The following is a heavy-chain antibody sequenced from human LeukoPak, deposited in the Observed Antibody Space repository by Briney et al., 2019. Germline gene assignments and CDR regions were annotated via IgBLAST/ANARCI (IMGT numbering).Heavy chain of an antibody. V-gene: IGHV3-21*01. J-gene: IGHJ3*02. Sequence: GRSLRLSCAASGFTFSSYGMHWVRQAPGKGLEWVSSISSSGTYVYYADSVKGRFTISRDNAKNSLSLQMNSLRADDAAVYYCARASSKQLAGYLPDGFDIWGQGTMVTVSS. CDR3: ARASSKQLAGYLPDGFDI. CDR1: GFTFSSYG. CDR2: ISSSGTYV. D-gene: IGHD3-9*01.